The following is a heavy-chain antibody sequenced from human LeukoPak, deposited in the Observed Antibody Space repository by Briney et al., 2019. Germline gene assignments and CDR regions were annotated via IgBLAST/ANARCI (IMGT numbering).Heavy chain of an antibody. CDR2: IYYSGIT. CDR3: ARGGYDYGGH. V-gene: IGHV4-39*01. Sequence: PSETLSLTCTVSGGSISSSSYYWGWIRQPPGKGLEWIGIIYYSGITYYNPSLKSRVTISVDTPKNQFSLKLSSVTAADTAVYYCARGGYDYGGHWGQGTLVTVSS. CDR1: GGSISSSSYY. D-gene: IGHD4-23*01. J-gene: IGHJ4*02.